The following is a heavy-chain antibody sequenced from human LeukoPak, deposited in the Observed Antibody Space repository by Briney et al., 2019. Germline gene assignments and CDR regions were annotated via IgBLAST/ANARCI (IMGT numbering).Heavy chain of an antibody. V-gene: IGHV1-8*01. CDR2: MSPNSGNT. J-gene: IGHJ4*02. CDR1: GYTFTSYD. D-gene: IGHD6-19*01. CDR3: ARGGYSSGWYSSELSPSYYFDY. Sequence: ASVKVSRKASGYTFTSYDINWVRQATGQGLEWMGWMSPNSGNTGYAQKFQGRVTMTRNTSISTAYMELSSLRSEDTAVYYCARGGYSSGWYSSELSPSYYFDYWGQGTLVTVSS.